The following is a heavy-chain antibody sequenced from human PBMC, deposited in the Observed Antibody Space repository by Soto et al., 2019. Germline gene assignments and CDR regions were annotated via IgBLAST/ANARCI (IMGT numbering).Heavy chain of an antibody. CDR3: AKDVGPQLVFNYGMDV. V-gene: IGHV3-30*18. CDR1: GFTFRSFG. J-gene: IGHJ6*02. CDR2: VSYDGNHK. D-gene: IGHD6-13*01. Sequence: QVQLVESGGGVIQPGTSLSLSCASSGFTFRSFGMYWVRQAPGKGLEWVAVVSYDGNHKYYADSVKGRFTVSRDNAKNMLYLQMNSLRGEDTAVYYCAKDVGPQLVFNYGMDVWGQGATVTVSS.